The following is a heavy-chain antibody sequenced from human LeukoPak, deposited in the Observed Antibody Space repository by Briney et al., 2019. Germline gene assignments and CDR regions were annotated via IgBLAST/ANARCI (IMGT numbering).Heavy chain of an antibody. CDR1: GGSFSGYY. V-gene: IGHV4-34*01. D-gene: IGHD1-14*01. CDR2: INHSGST. J-gene: IGHJ4*02. Sequence: SETLSLTCAVYGGSFSGYYWSWIRQPPGKGLEWIGEINHSGSTNYNPSLKSRVTISVDTSKNQFSLKLSSVTAADTAVYYCARMRTHAYDYWGQGTLVTVSS. CDR3: ARMRTHAYDY.